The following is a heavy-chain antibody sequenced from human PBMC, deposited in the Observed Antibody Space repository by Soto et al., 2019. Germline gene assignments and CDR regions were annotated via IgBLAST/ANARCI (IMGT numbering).Heavy chain of an antibody. D-gene: IGHD4-4*01. CDR2: LIPIFGTA. Sequence: QVQLVQSGAEVKKPGSSVKVSCKASGGTFSSYAISWVRQAPGQGLEWMGGLIPIFGTADYAQKFQGRVTITADESTSTAYMELSSLRSDDTAVYYCATHTVVTPGNYYSGMDVWCQGTTVTVSS. J-gene: IGHJ6*02. V-gene: IGHV1-69*12. CDR3: ATHTVVTPGNYYSGMDV. CDR1: GGTFSSYA.